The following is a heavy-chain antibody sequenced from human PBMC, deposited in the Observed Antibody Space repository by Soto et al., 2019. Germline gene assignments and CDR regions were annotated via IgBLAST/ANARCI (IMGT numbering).Heavy chain of an antibody. CDR1: GYTFTSYY. Sequence: ASVKVSCKASGYTFTSYYMHWVRQAPGQGLEWMGIINPSGGSTSYAQKFQGRVTMTRDTSTSTVYMELSSLRSEDTAVYYCARDREGFGEQLNWFDPWGQGTLVTVSS. V-gene: IGHV1-46*01. CDR2: INPSGGST. D-gene: IGHD3-10*01. J-gene: IGHJ5*02. CDR3: ARDREGFGEQLNWFDP.